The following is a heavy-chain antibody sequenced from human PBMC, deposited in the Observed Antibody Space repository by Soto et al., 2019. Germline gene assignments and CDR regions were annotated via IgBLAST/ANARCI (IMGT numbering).Heavy chain of an antibody. V-gene: IGHV4-30-2*01. CDR2: IYYGSP. Sequence: QLQLQESGSGLVKPSQTLSLTCAVSGGSISSGGYSWSWIRQPPGKGLEWIGYIYYGSPYYNPSLKSRVTISVDRSKNQFSLKLSSVTAADTAVYYCARTPDIWGQGTMVTVSS. J-gene: IGHJ3*02. CDR1: GGSISSGGYS. CDR3: ARTPDI.